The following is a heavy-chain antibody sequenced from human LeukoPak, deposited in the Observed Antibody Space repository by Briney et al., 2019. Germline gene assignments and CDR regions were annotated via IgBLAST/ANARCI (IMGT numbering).Heavy chain of an antibody. Sequence: SETLSLTCAVYGGSFSGYYWSWIRQPPGKGLEWIGYIYYSGSTYYNPSLKSRVTISVDTSKNQFSLKLSSVTAADTAVYYCARRQTTVTFSFDYWGQGTLVTVSS. J-gene: IGHJ4*02. D-gene: IGHD4-17*01. CDR3: ARRQTTVTFSFDY. CDR1: GGSFSGYY. CDR2: IYYSGST. V-gene: IGHV4-30-4*08.